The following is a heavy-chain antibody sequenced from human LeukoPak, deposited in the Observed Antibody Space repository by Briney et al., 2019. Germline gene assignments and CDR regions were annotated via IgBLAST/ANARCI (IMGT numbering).Heavy chain of an antibody. D-gene: IGHD3-10*01. Sequence: SETLSLTCTVSGGSISSSSYYWGWIRQPPGKGLEWIGSIYYSGSTYYNPSLKSRVTISVDTSKNQFSLKLSSVTAADTAVYYCARDYYGSGPRGDASDIWGQGTMVTVSS. CDR1: GGSISSSSYY. CDR2: IYYSGST. J-gene: IGHJ3*02. CDR3: ARDYYGSGPRGDASDI. V-gene: IGHV4-39*07.